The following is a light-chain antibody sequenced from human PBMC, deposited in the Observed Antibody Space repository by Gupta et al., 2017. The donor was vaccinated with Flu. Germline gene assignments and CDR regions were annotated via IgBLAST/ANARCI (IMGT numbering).Light chain of an antibody. Sequence: ELVLTQSPATLSLSLGETATLSCGASQSISSAYLAWYQQKPGLPPRLLIFDASSRDTGIPDRFSGSGYGKDFTLTISRTEPEDFAVYYCQGYCRSPPVTFGGGTKVEIK. CDR1: QSISSAY. V-gene: IGKV3D-20*01. CDR3: QGYCRSPPVT. J-gene: IGKJ4*01. CDR2: DAS.